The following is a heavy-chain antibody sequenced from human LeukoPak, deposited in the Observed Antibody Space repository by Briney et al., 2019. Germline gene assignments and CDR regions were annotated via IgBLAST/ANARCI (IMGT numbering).Heavy chain of an antibody. CDR1: GYTFTGYY. CDR2: INPNSGGT. J-gene: IGHJ5*02. D-gene: IGHD6-6*01. Sequence: ASVKVSCKASGYTFTGYYMRWVRQAPGQGLEWMGWINPNSGGTNYAQKFQGRVTMTRDTSISTAYMELSRLRSDDTAVYYCARDAYSSSYVYNWFDPWGQGTLVTVSS. CDR3: ARDAYSSSYVYNWFDP. V-gene: IGHV1-2*02.